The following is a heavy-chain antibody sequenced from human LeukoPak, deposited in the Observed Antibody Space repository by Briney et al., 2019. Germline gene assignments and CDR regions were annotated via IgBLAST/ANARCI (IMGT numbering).Heavy chain of an antibody. V-gene: IGHV1-46*01. J-gene: IGHJ6*04. Sequence: ASVKVSCKASGYTFTSYYMHWVRQAPGQGLEWMGIINPSGGSTSYAQKFQGRVTMTRDTSTSTVYMELSSLRSEDTAVYYCARGRVSLWFGEVYYYYGMDVWGKGTTVTVSS. CDR2: INPSGGST. CDR1: GYTFTSYY. CDR3: ARGRVSLWFGEVYYYYGMDV. D-gene: IGHD3-10*01.